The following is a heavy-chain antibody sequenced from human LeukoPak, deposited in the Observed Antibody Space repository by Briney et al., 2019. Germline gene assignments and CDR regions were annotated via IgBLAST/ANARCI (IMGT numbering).Heavy chain of an antibody. J-gene: IGHJ4*02. CDR2: ISSAGTT. D-gene: IGHD6-13*01. CDR1: GFTVSSSY. CDR3: ARDLEAANTYYFDY. Sequence: GGSLRLSCAASGFTVSSSYMSWVRQAPGKGLEGVSIISSAGTTYYVDSVKGRFTISRDNSKNTVYLQVNSLRDEDTAVYYCARDLEAANTYYFDYWGQGTMVTVSS. V-gene: IGHV3-66*01.